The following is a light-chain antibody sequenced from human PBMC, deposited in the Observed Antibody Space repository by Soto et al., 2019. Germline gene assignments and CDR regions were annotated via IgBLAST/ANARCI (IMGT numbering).Light chain of an antibody. J-gene: IGKJ4*01. CDR3: QQYATSPLT. Sequence: IELSQSRGTISLSPGEIATLSCRASQSLSNSFIAWYQQKPGQAPRLLIYDTSSRATGIPDRFSGSGSGTDFTLTISRLEPEDFAVYYCQQYATSPLTFGGGTKVDI. CDR2: DTS. V-gene: IGKV3-20*01. CDR1: QSLSNSF.